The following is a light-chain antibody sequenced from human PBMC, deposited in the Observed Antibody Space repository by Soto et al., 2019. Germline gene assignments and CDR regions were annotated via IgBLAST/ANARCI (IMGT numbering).Light chain of an antibody. V-gene: IGKV3-20*01. CDR3: QQYTNSPFT. CDR1: QSVGSNY. J-gene: IGKJ3*01. Sequence: EIVLTQSPGTLSLSPGERATLYCRASQSVGSNYLAWYQQKPGQAPRVLIYGASSKATGIPDRFSGSGSGADFPLTISRLEPEDFAVYYCQQYTNSPFTFGPGTKVDIK. CDR2: GAS.